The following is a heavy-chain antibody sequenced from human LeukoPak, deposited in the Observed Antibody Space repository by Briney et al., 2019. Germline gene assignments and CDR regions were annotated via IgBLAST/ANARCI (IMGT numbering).Heavy chain of an antibody. CDR1: GFTFDDYA. J-gene: IGHJ3*02. D-gene: IGHD3-3*01. Sequence: GGSLRLSCAASGFTFDDYAMHWVRQAPGKGLEWVSGISWNSGSIGYADSVKGRFTISRDNAKNSLYLQTNSLRAEDTALYYCAKDRDFWSNAFDIWGQGTMVTVSS. CDR3: AKDRDFWSNAFDI. CDR2: ISWNSGSI. V-gene: IGHV3-9*01.